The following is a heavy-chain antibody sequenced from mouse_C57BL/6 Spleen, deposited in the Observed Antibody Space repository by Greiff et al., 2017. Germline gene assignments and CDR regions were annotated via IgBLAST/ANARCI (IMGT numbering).Heavy chain of an antibody. D-gene: IGHD2-4*01. J-gene: IGHJ3*01. CDR1: GYSFTGYY. CDR3: ARGGYYDYDGFAY. CDR2: INPSTGGT. Sequence: EVQLQQSGPELVKPGASVKISCKASGYSFTGYYMNWVKQSPEKSLEWIGEINPSTGGTTYNQKFKAKATLTVDKSSSTAYMQLKSLTSEDSAVYYCARGGYYDYDGFAYWGQGTLVTVSA. V-gene: IGHV1-42*01.